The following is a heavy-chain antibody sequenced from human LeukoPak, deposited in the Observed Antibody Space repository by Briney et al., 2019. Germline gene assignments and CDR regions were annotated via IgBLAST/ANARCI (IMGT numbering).Heavy chain of an antibody. CDR3: ARDAHLPAAINPVRY. V-gene: IGHV1-18*01. CDR2: ISAYNGNT. D-gene: IGHD2-2*02. J-gene: IGHJ4*02. CDR1: GYTLTELS. Sequence: GASVKVSCKVSGYTLTELSMHWVRQAPGQGLEWMGWISAYNGNTNYAQKLQGRVTMTTDTSTSTAYMELRSLRSDDTAVYYCARDAHLPAAINPVRYWGQGTLVTVSS.